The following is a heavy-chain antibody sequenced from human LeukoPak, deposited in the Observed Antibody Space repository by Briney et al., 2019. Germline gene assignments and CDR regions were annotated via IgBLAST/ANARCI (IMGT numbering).Heavy chain of an antibody. CDR1: GFTVSDNY. CDR2: IYSGGST. D-gene: IGHD4/OR15-4a*01. V-gene: IGHV3-66*04. Sequence: GGSLRLSCAASGFTVSDNYMSWVRQAPGKGLEWVSVIYSGGSTYYAGSVQGRFTVSRDNSKNTLYLQMNILRAEDTAVYYCARRAGAYSHPYDYWGQGTLVTVSS. J-gene: IGHJ4*02. CDR3: ARRAGAYSHPYDY.